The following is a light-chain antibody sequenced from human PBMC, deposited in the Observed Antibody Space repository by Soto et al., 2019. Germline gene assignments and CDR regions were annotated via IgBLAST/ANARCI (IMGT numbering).Light chain of an antibody. V-gene: IGKV1-5*01. Sequence: DIHMTESPSTLSAYVGDRVSITCRASQSISGRLAWYQQKPGKAPKVLIYDASSLESGVPSRFSGSGSGTEFTLTISSLQPDDFATYYCQQYNNYWTFGQGTKVDIK. J-gene: IGKJ1*01. CDR3: QQYNNYWT. CDR1: QSISGR. CDR2: DAS.